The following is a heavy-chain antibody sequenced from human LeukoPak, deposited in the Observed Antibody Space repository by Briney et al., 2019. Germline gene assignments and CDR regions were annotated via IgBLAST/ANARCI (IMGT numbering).Heavy chain of an antibody. CDR3: ARDAYGDYGFDY. CDR2: ISGSSSKI. V-gene: IGHV3-21*01. Sequence: KPGGSLRLSCAASGFTFSSYTMNWDRQPPGKGLEWVSSISGSSSKIYYADPVKGRFTISRDNAKDSLYLQMNSLRADDTAVYYCARDAYGDYGFDYWGQGILVTVSS. J-gene: IGHJ4*02. D-gene: IGHD4-17*01. CDR1: GFTFSSYT.